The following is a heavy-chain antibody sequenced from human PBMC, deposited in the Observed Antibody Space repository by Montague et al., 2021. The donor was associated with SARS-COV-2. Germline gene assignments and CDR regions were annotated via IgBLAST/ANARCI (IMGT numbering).Heavy chain of an antibody. Sequence: SETLSLTCAVYGGSFSAYYWTCIRQPPGKGLECIREINHSGSTNYTPSLKSRATIAVNTSKNQFSMKLRSVTAADTAVYYCARGQHASVTFGGIISYGLDVWGQGTTVTVSS. CDR3: ARGQHASVTFGGIISYGLDV. D-gene: IGHD3-16*02. CDR1: GGSFSAYY. CDR2: INHSGST. J-gene: IGHJ6*02. V-gene: IGHV4-34*01.